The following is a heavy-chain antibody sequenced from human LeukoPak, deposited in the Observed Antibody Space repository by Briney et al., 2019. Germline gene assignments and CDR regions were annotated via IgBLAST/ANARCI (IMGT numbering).Heavy chain of an antibody. CDR3: ARASTPHYYYGMDV. CDR1: GFTVSSNY. Sequence: PGGSLRLSCAASGFTVSSNYMSWVRQAPGKGLEWVSVIYSGGSTYYADSVKGRFTISRDNSKNTLYLQMNSLRAEDTAVYYCARASTPHYYYGMDVWGQGTTVTVSS. V-gene: IGHV3-66*01. D-gene: IGHD2-2*01. J-gene: IGHJ6*02. CDR2: IYSGGST.